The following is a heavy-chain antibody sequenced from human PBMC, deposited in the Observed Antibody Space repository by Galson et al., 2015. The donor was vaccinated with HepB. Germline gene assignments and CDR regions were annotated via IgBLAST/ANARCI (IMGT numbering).Heavy chain of an antibody. V-gene: IGHV1-2*04. CDR1: GYSFTFYY. Sequence: SVKVSCKASGYSFTFYYIHWVRQAPGQGLQWMGWINPNNGDTNYAQNFQGWVTMTRDTSISTAYMELSRLTSDDTAVYYCARGPPIVTTSDWFDPWGQGTLVTVSS. CDR2: INPNNGDT. D-gene: IGHD4-11*01. J-gene: IGHJ5*02. CDR3: ARGPPIVTTSDWFDP.